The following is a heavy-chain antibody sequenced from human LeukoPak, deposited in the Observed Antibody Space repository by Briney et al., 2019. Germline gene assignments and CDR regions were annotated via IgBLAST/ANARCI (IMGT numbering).Heavy chain of an antibody. CDR1: GFTFRDAA. CDR2: IVSSGATA. Sequence: PGESLRLSCAASGFTFRDAAMTWVRQAPGKGLEWVSLIVSSGATAYYADSVKGRFTISRDNSKNTLYLQMNNLRGEDTAEYYCAKDLELASWGQGTLVTVSP. J-gene: IGHJ5*02. CDR3: AKDLELAS. D-gene: IGHD1-26*01. V-gene: IGHV3-23*01.